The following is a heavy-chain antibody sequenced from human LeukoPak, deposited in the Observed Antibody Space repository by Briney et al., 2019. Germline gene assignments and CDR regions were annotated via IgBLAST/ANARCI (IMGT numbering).Heavy chain of an antibody. Sequence: SVKVSCKASGGTFISYAVSWVRQAPGQGLEWMGRIIPIFGTANYAQKFQGRVTITTDESTSTAYMELSSLRSEDTAVYYCARDRATTATTVQIGWFDPWGQGTLVTVSS. J-gene: IGHJ5*02. CDR3: ARDRATTATTVQIGWFDP. CDR1: GGTFISYA. D-gene: IGHD4-11*01. V-gene: IGHV1-69*05. CDR2: IIPIFGTA.